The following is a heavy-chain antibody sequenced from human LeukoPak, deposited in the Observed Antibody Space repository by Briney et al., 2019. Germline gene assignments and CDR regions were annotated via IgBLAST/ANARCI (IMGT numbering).Heavy chain of an antibody. Sequence: SETLSLTCTVSGGSISSYYWSWIRQPPGKGLEWIGYIYDSGSTNYNPTLKSRVTISVDTSKNQFSLKLSSVTAADTAVYYCASPSRSSSGFARYAFDIWGQGTMVTVSS. CDR3: ASPSRSSSGFARYAFDI. V-gene: IGHV4-59*08. CDR2: IYDSGST. D-gene: IGHD3-22*01. CDR1: GGSISSYY. J-gene: IGHJ3*02.